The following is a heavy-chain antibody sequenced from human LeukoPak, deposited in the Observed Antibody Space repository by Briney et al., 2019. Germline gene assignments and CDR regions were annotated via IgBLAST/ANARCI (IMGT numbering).Heavy chain of an antibody. Sequence: GASVKVSCKASGGTFSSYAISWVRQAPGQGLEWMGGIIPIFGTANYAQKFQGRVTITADESTSTAYMELSSLRSEDTAVYYCARIHDYGGNSDYWGQGTLVTVSS. CDR3: ARIHDYGGNSDY. V-gene: IGHV1-69*13. CDR1: GGTFSSYA. J-gene: IGHJ4*02. CDR2: IIPIFGTA. D-gene: IGHD4-23*01.